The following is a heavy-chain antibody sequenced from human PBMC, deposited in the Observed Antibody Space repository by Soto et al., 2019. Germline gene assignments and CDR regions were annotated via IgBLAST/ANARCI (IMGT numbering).Heavy chain of an antibody. CDR3: ARAAYYYDSSGYSPIDY. CDR1: GGTFSSYA. J-gene: IGHJ4*02. V-gene: IGHV1-69*01. Sequence: QVQLVQSGAEVKKPGSSVKVSCKASGGTFSSYAISWVRQAPGQGLEWMGGIIPIFGTANYAQKCQGRVTITAEESTSTAYMELSSLRSEDTAVYYCARAAYYYDSSGYSPIDYWGQGTLVTVSS. CDR2: IIPIFGTA. D-gene: IGHD3-22*01.